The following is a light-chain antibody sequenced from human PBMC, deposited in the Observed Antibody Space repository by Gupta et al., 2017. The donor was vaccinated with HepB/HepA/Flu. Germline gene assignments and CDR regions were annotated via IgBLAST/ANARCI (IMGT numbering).Light chain of an antibody. J-gene: IGKJ5*01. Sequence: DTVLTQSPGTLSLSPGDSATLSCRASQTVITNYLAWYQQRPGQAPRLLIYDASSTSTDIPGRFRGSGSGTNFTLTINRLEPEDFALYYCQQYCESPVTFGQGTRLEIK. CDR3: QQYCESPVT. V-gene: IGKV3-20*01. CDR1: QTVITNY. CDR2: DAS.